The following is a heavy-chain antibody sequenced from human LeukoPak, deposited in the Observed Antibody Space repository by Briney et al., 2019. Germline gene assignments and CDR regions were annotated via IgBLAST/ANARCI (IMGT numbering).Heavy chain of an antibody. J-gene: IGHJ4*02. CDR1: GFTFSSYW. CDR2: INSGGSST. Sequence: GGSLRRSCAASGFTFSSYWMHWVRHAPGKGLVWVSRINSGGSSTSHAESVKGRFTVARENAKKTLYLQMNSLRSEYTAVYYCADRTGSGGQGTLVTVPS. V-gene: IGHV3-74*01. CDR3: ADRTGS. D-gene: IGHD1/OR15-1a*01.